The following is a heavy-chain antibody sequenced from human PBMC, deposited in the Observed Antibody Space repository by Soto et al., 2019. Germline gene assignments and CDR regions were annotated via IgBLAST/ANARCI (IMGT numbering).Heavy chain of an antibody. J-gene: IGHJ4*02. CDR1: GFTFSSYA. Sequence: EVQLLESGGGLVQPGGSLRLSCAASGFTFSSYAMSWVRQAPGKGLEWVSAISGSGGYTYYVDSVKGRFTISSDSSKNTLFVQMNSLRAEDTAVYYCAKGRSAVTGSYYFDSWGQGPRVIVSS. CDR2: ISGSGGYT. V-gene: IGHV3-23*01. CDR3: AKGRSAVTGSYYFDS. D-gene: IGHD6-19*01.